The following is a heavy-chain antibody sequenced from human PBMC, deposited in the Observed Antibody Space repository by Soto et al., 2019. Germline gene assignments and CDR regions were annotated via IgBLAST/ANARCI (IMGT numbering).Heavy chain of an antibody. CDR2: VAPIFDFS. CDR1: GGTFDSYS. D-gene: IGHD3-16*01. J-gene: IGHJ3*01. CDR3: ATAALGGRQQLVRDAFAF. V-gene: IGHV1-69*02. Sequence: QVQLVQSGAEVKKPGSSLRVSCRASGGTFDSYSISWVRQAPGQGLEWLGKVAPIFDFSRYDPKFQGRVTITADKSTSIAYRDLSGLTSQDTAVYYCATAALGGRQQLVRDAFAFWGQGTKVTVSS.